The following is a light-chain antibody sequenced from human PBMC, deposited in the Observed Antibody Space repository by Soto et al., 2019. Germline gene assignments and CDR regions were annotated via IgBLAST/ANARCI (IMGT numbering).Light chain of an antibody. V-gene: IGKV3-20*01. Sequence: PGEIATLSCMASQSVSNSYLAWYQHKPGQAPRLLIYAASSRATGIPDRFSGSGSGTDFTLTISRLEPEDFAVYYCHQYGSSPRTFGQGTKVDI. CDR2: AAS. CDR3: HQYGSSPRT. J-gene: IGKJ1*01. CDR1: QSVSNSY.